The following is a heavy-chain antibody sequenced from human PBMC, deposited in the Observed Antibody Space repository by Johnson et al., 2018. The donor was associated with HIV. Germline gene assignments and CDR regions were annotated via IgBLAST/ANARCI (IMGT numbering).Heavy chain of an antibody. J-gene: IGHJ3*02. CDR3: AKDLNVGELFFPTHDAFDI. CDR1: GFTFSSYG. CDR2: IWYDGSNE. Sequence: QVQLVESGGGVVQPGGSLRLSCAASGFTFSSYGMHWVRQAPGKGLQWVAVIWYDGSNEHYADSVKGRFTISRDNSKNTLNLQINSLRAEDTAIYYCAKDLNVGELFFPTHDAFDIWGQGTTVTVSS. V-gene: IGHV3-30*02. D-gene: IGHD3-10*01.